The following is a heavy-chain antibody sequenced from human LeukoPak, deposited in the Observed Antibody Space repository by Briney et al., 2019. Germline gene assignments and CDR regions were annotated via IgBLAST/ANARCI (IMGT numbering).Heavy chain of an antibody. CDR2: ISSSSSYI. CDR3: ARDPDPGIAVAGTPRY. D-gene: IGHD6-19*01. V-gene: IGHV3-21*01. J-gene: IGHJ4*02. CDR1: GFTFSSYS. Sequence: PGGSLRLSCAASGFTFSSYSMNWVRQAPGKGLEWVSSISSSSSYIYYADSVKGRFTISRDNAKNSLYLQMNSLRAEDTAVYYCARDPDPGIAVAGTPRYWGQGTLVTVSS.